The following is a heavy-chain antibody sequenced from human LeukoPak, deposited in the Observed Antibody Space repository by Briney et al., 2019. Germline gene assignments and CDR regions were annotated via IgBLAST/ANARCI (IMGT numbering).Heavy chain of an antibody. CDR1: GFTFSSYG. CDR3: AKNSERYYHSHFDP. V-gene: IGHV3-30*18. D-gene: IGHD3-10*01. CDR2: ISYDGSNK. Sequence: GRSLRLSCAASGFTFSSYGMHWVRQAPGKGLEWVAVISYDGSNKYYADSVKGRFTISRDNSKNTLYLQMNSLRAEDTAVYYCAKNSERYYHSHFDPWGQGTLVTVSS. J-gene: IGHJ5*02.